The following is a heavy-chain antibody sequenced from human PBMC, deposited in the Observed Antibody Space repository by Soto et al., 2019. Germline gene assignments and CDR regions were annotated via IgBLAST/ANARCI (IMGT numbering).Heavy chain of an antibody. D-gene: IGHD6-13*01. Sequence: QVQLQESGPGLVKPSETLSLTCTVSGASISSYYWSWIRQPPGKGLEWLGYISYSGSTKYNPSLNSRVTISVDTSTNHFSLNLSAVTAADTAVYYCARSYSSSWYYFDYWGQGTLVTVSS. CDR1: GASISSYY. J-gene: IGHJ4*02. V-gene: IGHV4-59*01. CDR2: ISYSGST. CDR3: ARSYSSSWYYFDY.